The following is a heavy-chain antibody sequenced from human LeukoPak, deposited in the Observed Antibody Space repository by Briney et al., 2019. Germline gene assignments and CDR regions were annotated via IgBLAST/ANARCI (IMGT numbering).Heavy chain of an antibody. CDR3: ARETGWLRYGNDY. J-gene: IGHJ4*02. D-gene: IGHD5-12*01. CDR2: ISSSGSTI. V-gene: IGHV3-11*01. Sequence: GGSLRLSCAASGFTFSDYYMSWIRQAPGKGLEWVSYISSSGSTIYYAESVKGRFIISRDNAKNSLYLQMNSLRAEDTAVYYRARETGWLRYGNDYWGQGTLVTVSS. CDR1: GFTFSDYY.